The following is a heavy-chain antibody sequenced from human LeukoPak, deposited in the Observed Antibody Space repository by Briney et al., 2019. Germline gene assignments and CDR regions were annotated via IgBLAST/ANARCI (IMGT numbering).Heavy chain of an antibody. CDR1: GGSISSYY. CDR2: IYYSGST. V-gene: IGHV4-59*01. J-gene: IGHJ6*02. CDR3: ARSGYSYGWGSYYYYGMDV. D-gene: IGHD5-18*01. Sequence: PSETLSLTCTVSGGSISSYYWSWIRQPPGKGLEWIGYIYYSGSTSYNPSLKSRVTISVDTSKNQFSLKLSSVTAADTAVYYCARSGYSYGWGSYYYYGMDVWGQGTTVTVSS.